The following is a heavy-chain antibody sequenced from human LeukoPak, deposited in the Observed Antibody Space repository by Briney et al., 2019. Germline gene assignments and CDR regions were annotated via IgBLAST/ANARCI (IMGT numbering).Heavy chain of an antibody. D-gene: IGHD1-7*01. CDR2: IRENNGNT. CDR1: GCSFTNCG. CDR3: ARDCNYRVDC. V-gene: IGHV1-18*01. Sequence: ASVKVSCKTSGCSFTNCGISWVRQAPGQGLEWMAWIRENNGNTKYAQNVQGRLTVATDTSTSTAYMELRGLRSDDTAVYYCARDCNYRVDCWGQGTLVTVSS. J-gene: IGHJ4*02.